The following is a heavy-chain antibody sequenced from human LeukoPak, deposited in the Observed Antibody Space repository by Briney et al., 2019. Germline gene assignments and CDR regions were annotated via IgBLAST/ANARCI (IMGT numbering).Heavy chain of an antibody. CDR1: GGSICSYY. V-gene: IGHV4-59*01. J-gene: IGHJ4*02. Sequence: PSETLSLTCTVSGGSICSYYWSWIRQPPGKGLEWIGYIYYSGSTNYNPSLKSRVTISVDTSKNQFSLKLSSVTAADTAVYYCASESGTGDFDYWGQGTLVTVSS. CDR2: IYYSGST. CDR3: ASESGTGDFDY. D-gene: IGHD1-26*01.